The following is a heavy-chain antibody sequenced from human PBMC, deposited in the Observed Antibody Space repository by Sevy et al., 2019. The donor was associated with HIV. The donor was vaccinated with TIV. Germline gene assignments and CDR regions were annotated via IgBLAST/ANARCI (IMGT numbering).Heavy chain of an antibody. CDR2: ISESGGRT. D-gene: IGHD1-1*01. Sequence: GGSLRLSCAASGLTFTNYAMTWVRQAPGKGLEWVSGISESGGRTYYADSVKGWFTISRDNSKNTLYLQMNSLRAEDTAVYFCAELESGYLDDVDYWGQGTLVADSS. V-gene: IGHV3-23*01. CDR3: AELESGYLDDVDY. CDR1: GLTFTNYA. J-gene: IGHJ4*02.